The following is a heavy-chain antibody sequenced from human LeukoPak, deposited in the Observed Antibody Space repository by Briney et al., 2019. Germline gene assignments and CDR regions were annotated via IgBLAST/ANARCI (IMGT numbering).Heavy chain of an antibody. D-gene: IGHD3-10*01. Sequence: PSQTLSLTCTVSGGSISSGDYYWSWIRQPPGKGLEWIGYIYYGGSTYYNPSLKSRVTISVDTSKNQFSLKLSSVTAADTAVYYCAREGDYYGSGLENWFDPWGQGTLVTVSS. V-gene: IGHV4-30-4*01. CDR2: IYYGGST. CDR1: GGSISSGDYY. CDR3: AREGDYYGSGLENWFDP. J-gene: IGHJ5*02.